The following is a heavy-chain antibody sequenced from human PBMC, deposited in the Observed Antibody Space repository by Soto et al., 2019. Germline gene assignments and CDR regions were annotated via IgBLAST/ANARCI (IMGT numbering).Heavy chain of an antibody. CDR1: GYTFTSYY. CDR2: INPSGGST. CDR3: ARRNPQGYYDFWSGYHYYYYGMDV. V-gene: IGHV1-46*01. J-gene: IGHJ6*02. D-gene: IGHD3-3*01. Sequence: GASVKVSCKASGYTFTSYYMHWVRQAPGQGLEWMGIINPSGGSTSYAQKFQGRVTMTRDTSTSTVYMELSSLRSEDTAVYYCARRNPQGYYDFWSGYHYYYYGMDVWGQGTTVTVSS.